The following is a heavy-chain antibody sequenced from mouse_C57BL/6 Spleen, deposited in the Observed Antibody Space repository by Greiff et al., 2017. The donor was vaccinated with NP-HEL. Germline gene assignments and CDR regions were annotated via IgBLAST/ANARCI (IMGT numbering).Heavy chain of an antibody. J-gene: IGHJ2*01. Sequence: VQLQESGPELVKPGASVKISCKASGYAFSSSWMNWVKQRPGKGLEWIGRIYPGDGDTNYNGKFKGKATLTADKSSSTAYMQLSSLTSEDSAVYFCASFLPFDYWGQGTTLTVSS. CDR3: ASFLPFDY. D-gene: IGHD5-5*01. CDR1: GYAFSSSW. V-gene: IGHV1-82*01. CDR2: IYPGDGDT.